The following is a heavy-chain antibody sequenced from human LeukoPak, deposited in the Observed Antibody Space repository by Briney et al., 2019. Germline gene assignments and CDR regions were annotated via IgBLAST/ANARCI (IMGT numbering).Heavy chain of an antibody. Sequence: ASVKVSCKASGYTFTSYDINWVRQATGQGLEWMGWMNPNSGNTGYAQKFQGRVTMTRNTSISTAYMELSSLRSEDTAVYYCARRATTVSQNYYYYMDVWGKGTTVTVSS. CDR3: ARRATTVSQNYYYYMDV. CDR2: MNPNSGNT. D-gene: IGHD4-11*01. CDR1: GYTFTSYD. V-gene: IGHV1-8*01. J-gene: IGHJ6*03.